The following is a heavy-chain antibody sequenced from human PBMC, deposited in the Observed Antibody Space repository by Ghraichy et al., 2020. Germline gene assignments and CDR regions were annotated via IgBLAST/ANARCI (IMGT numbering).Heavy chain of an antibody. CDR3: ARGTYYYGSGSYYNLYYFDY. CDR2: INAGNGNT. V-gene: IGHV1-3*01. Sequence: ASVKVSCKASGYTFTSYAMHWVRQAPGQRLEWMGWINAGNGNTKYSQKFQGRVTITRDTSASTAYMELSSLRSEDTAVYYCARGTYYYGSGSYYNLYYFDYWGQGTLVTVSS. J-gene: IGHJ4*02. D-gene: IGHD3-10*01. CDR1: GYTFTSYA.